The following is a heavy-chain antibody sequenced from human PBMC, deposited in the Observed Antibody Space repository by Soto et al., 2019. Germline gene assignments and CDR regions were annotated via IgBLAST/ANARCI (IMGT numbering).Heavy chain of an antibody. J-gene: IGHJ6*02. V-gene: IGHV4-30-4*01. CDR3: ATRSATFFFYGMDV. CDR1: GGSITAGNYV. CDR2: ISYSGT. D-gene: IGHD1-26*01. Sequence: QVQLQESGPGLVKPSQTLSLTCTVSGGSITAGNYVLTWIRQSPGKGLEWIGYISYSGTYYNPSLKSRLTLSIDTSKNQLSLQVTSVTAADTAVYYCATRSATFFFYGMDVWGQGTTVIVSS.